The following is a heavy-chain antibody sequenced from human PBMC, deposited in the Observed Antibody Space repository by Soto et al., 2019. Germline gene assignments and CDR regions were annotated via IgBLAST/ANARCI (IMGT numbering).Heavy chain of an antibody. V-gene: IGHV4-34*01. D-gene: IGHD3-10*01. CDR3: AGGRGVRGTVIATYYSYGVDV. CDR1: GGSFSSYY. Sequence: QVQLQQWGAGLLKPSETLSLTCAVYGGSFSSYYWNWIRQPPGKGLEWIGEINHSGSTNYKPSLKSRVTISVDTSKKQFSRKLSSVIAADTAVYYCAGGRGVRGTVIATYYSYGVDVWGQGTTVTVSS. J-gene: IGHJ6*02. CDR2: INHSGST.